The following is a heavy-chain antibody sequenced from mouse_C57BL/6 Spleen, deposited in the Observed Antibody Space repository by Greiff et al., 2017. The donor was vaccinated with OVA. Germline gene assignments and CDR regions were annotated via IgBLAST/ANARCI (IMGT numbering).Heavy chain of an antibody. CDR1: GYTFTSYW. V-gene: IGHV1-59*01. J-gene: IGHJ4*01. Sequence: VQLQQSGAELVRPGTSVKLSCKASGYTFTSYWMHWVKQRPGQGLEWIGVIDPSDSYTNYNQKFKGKATLTVDTSSSTAYMQLSSLTSRDSAVDYCARGGTTMVRTGGYAMDYWGQGTSLTVSS. CDR3: ARGGTTMVRTGGYAMDY. D-gene: IGHD2-2*01. CDR2: IDPSDSYT.